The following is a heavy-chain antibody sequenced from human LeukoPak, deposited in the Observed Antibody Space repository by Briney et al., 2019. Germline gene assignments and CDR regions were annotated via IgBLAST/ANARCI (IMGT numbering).Heavy chain of an antibody. Sequence: SETLSLTCAVYGGSFSGYYWSWIRQPAGKGLEWIGRIYTSGSTNYNPSLKSRVTMSVDTSKNQFSLKLSSVTAADTAVYYCARAAEDWLFNYYFDYWGQGTLVTVSS. CDR1: GGSFSGYY. D-gene: IGHD3-9*01. CDR2: IYTSGST. V-gene: IGHV4-59*10. CDR3: ARAAEDWLFNYYFDY. J-gene: IGHJ4*02.